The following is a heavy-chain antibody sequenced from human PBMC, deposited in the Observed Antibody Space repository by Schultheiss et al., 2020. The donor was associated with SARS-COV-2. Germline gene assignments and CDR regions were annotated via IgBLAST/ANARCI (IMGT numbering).Heavy chain of an antibody. CDR2: IYSGGAT. D-gene: IGHD6-19*01. CDR1: GLSVSSNY. Sequence: GGSLRLSCAASGLSVSSNYMNWVRQSPGKGLEWVSVIYSGGATYYADSVKGRFTISRDSSKNMLYLQMNSLKAEDTAVYYCAKSRSGWYYSDSWGQGTLVTVS. V-gene: IGHV3-53*01. CDR3: AKSRSGWYYSDS. J-gene: IGHJ4*02.